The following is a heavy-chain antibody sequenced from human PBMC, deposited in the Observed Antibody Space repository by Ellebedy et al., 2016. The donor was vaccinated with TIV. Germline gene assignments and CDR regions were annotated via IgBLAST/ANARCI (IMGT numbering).Heavy chain of an antibody. CDR1: GFNFRTYW. CDR2: INQDGSDK. CDR3: ARENWVLDY. Sequence: GESLKISCVASGFNFRTYWMTWVRQAPGKGLEWLANINQDGSDKNYVDSVKGRFTISRDNAKSSIYLQVNSLRAEDTAVYYCARENWVLDYWGQGALVSVSS. V-gene: IGHV3-7*03. D-gene: IGHD7-27*01. J-gene: IGHJ4*02.